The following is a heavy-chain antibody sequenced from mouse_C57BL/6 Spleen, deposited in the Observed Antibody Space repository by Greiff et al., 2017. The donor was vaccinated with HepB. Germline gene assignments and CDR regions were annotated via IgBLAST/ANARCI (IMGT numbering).Heavy chain of an antibody. CDR2: ISYDGSN. D-gene: IGHD1-1*01. Sequence: EVQLQQSGPGLVKPSQSLSLTCSVTGYSITSGYYWNWIRQFPGNKLEWMGYISYDGSNNYNPSFKNRISITRDTSKKQFFLKLNSLTTEDTATYYCAREDYGSSYGYFDVWGTGTTVTVSS. CDR1: GYSITSGYY. J-gene: IGHJ1*03. V-gene: IGHV3-6*01. CDR3: AREDYGSSYGYFDV.